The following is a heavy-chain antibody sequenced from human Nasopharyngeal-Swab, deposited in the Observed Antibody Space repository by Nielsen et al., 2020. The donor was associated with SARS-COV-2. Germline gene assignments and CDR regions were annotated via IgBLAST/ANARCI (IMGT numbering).Heavy chain of an antibody. V-gene: IGHV3-7*05. CDR2: INEDGSRH. CDR1: DFSFRICW. Sequence: AGSLTLTCAASDFSFRICWMSWVRQAPGQGLEWAASINEDGSRHLYVDSVRGRFTISSDNAKKSLCLKMNTLRAEDTAVFYCLSKLFDPWGQGTLVTVSS. CDR3: LSKLFDP. D-gene: IGHD4-11*01. J-gene: IGHJ5*02.